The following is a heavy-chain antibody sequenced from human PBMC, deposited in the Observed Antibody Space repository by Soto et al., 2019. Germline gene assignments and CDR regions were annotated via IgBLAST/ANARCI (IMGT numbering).Heavy chain of an antibody. CDR2: IKQDESEK. D-gene: IGHD3-16*01. CDR1: GFSFSSYW. Sequence: EVQLVESGGGSVQPGGSLRISCTVSGFSFSSYWMSWVHQAPGKGLEWVASIKQDESEKYYVDSVKGRFTISRDNADDSLFLQMNSLSADDTAVYFCVRDVAFDYVNWGQGTLVTVSS. V-gene: IGHV3-7*01. J-gene: IGHJ4*02. CDR3: VRDVAFDYVN.